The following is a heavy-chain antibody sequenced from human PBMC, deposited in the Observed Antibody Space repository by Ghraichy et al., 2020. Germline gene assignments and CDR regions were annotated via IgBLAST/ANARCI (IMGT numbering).Heavy chain of an antibody. D-gene: IGHD3-22*01. Sequence: SETLSLTCTVSGGSISSGGYYWSWIRQHPGKGLEWIGYIYYSGSTYYNPSLKSRVTISVDTSKNQFSLKLSSVTAADTAVYYCARDHNRAGKYYDSSGRKWTRAFDIWGQGTMVTVSS. CDR2: IYYSGST. J-gene: IGHJ3*02. V-gene: IGHV4-31*03. CDR3: ARDHNRAGKYYDSSGRKWTRAFDI. CDR1: GGSISSGGYY.